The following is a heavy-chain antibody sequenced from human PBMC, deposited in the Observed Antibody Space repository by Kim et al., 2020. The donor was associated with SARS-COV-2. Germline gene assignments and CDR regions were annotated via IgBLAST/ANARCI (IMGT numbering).Heavy chain of an antibody. CDR3: TRGSGFTMPRPFDP. V-gene: IGHV3-73*01. Sequence: AAAVQGRFTIPRGDSKNKAYLQMNSLKTEDTAVYYCTRGSGFTMPRPFDPWGQGTLVTVSS. D-gene: IGHD3-10*01. J-gene: IGHJ5*02.